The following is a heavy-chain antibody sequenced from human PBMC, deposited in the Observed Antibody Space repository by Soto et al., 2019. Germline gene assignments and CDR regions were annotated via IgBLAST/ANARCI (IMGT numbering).Heavy chain of an antibody. D-gene: IGHD6-19*01. CDR1: GGSISGSY. J-gene: IGHJ4*02. Sequence: KTSETLSLTCSVSGGSISGSYCIFIRQSPGKGLEWLGYVYYTGSTNYSPSLRSRVSISVDTSKNEFSLRLSSVTAADTAVYFCARSVAVPGAHIDYWGQGTQVTVSS. V-gene: IGHV4-59*01. CDR2: VYYTGST. CDR3: ARSVAVPGAHIDY.